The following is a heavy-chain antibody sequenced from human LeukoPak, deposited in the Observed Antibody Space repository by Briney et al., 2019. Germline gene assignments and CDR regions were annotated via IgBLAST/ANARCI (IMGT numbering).Heavy chain of an antibody. D-gene: IGHD6-13*01. CDR3: ARDTSSSSWYFPEPYEYYFDY. CDR2: ISSSSSYI. V-gene: IGHV3-21*01. Sequence: PGGSLRLSCAVSGFTFSSYSMNWVRQAPGRGLEWVSSISSSSSYIYYADSVKGRFTTSRDNAKNSLYLQMNSLRAEDTAVYYCARDTSSSSWYFPEPYEYYFDYWGQGTLVTVSS. CDR1: GFTFSSYS. J-gene: IGHJ4*02.